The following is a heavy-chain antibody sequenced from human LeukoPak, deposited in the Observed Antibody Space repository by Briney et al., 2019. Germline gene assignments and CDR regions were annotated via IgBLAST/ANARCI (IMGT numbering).Heavy chain of an antibody. D-gene: IGHD3-10*01. CDR1: GYTFTGYY. J-gene: IGHJ6*04. CDR2: INPNSGGT. CDR3: ARERYYYGSGSYRYYYYGMDV. Sequence: ASVKVSCKASGYTFTGYYIHWVRQAPGQGLEWIGWINPNSGGTNYAQKFQGWVTMTRDTSISTAYMELSRLRSDDTAVYYCARERYYYGSGSYRYYYYGMDVWGKGTTVTVSS. V-gene: IGHV1-2*04.